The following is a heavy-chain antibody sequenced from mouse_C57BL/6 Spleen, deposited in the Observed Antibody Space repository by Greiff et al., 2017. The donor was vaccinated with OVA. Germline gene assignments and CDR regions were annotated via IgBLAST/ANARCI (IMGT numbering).Heavy chain of an antibody. V-gene: IGHV3-6*01. D-gene: IGHD4-1*01. CDR3: AVANWDDYFDY. J-gene: IGHJ2*01. CDR1: GYSITSGYY. Sequence: EVKLQESGPGLVKPSQSLSLTCSVTGYSITSGYYWNWIRQFPGNKLEWMGYISYDGSNNYNPSLKNRISITRDTSKNQFFLKLNSVTTEDTATYYCAVANWDDYFDYWGQGTTLTVSS. CDR2: ISYDGSN.